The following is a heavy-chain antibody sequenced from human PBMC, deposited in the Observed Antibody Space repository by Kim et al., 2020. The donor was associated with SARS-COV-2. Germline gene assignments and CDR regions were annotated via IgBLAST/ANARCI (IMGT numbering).Heavy chain of an antibody. D-gene: IGHD6-13*01. CDR3: ARSIAAAGTAWFDP. CDR2: INAGNGNT. Sequence: ASVKVSCKASGYTFTSYAMHWVRQAPGQRLEWMGWINAGNGNTKYSQKFQGRVTITRDTSASTAYMELSSLRSEDTAVYYCARSIAAAGTAWFDPWGQGTLVTVSS. V-gene: IGHV1-3*01. J-gene: IGHJ5*02. CDR1: GYTFTSYA.